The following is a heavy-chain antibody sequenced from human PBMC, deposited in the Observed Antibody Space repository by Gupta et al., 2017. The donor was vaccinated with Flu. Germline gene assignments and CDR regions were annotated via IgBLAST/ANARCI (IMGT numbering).Heavy chain of an antibody. J-gene: IGHJ5*02. CDR2: RATDDSVK. CDR3: DRNRGCQQFDD. V-gene: IGHV3-7*01. Sequence: QLAQSGGGFVPPGASLRLSCLVSGFPFSSCWMDWVRRAPGKGLGWVANRATDDSVKNHADSVKGRVTISRDEAKKSLYLEMNSLRAEDTAAYYWDRNRGCQQFDDWGQGALVTVSS. D-gene: IGHD3-10*01. CDR1: GFPFSSCW.